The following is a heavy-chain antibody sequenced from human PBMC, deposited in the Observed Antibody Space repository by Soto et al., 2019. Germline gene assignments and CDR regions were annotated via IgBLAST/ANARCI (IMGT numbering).Heavy chain of an antibody. CDR3: ARDGSRSIYNWFDP. D-gene: IGHD6-13*01. J-gene: IGHJ5*02. CDR1: GFTFNNYG. V-gene: IGHV3-33*01. Sequence: QVQLVESGGGVVQPGRSLRLACAASGFTFNNYGMHWVRQAPGKGLEWLAVICYDGSNKYYADSVKGRFTISRDNSKNTLYLQINSLRGEDTAVYYCARDGSRSIYNWFDPWGQGTLVTVSS. CDR2: ICYDGSNK.